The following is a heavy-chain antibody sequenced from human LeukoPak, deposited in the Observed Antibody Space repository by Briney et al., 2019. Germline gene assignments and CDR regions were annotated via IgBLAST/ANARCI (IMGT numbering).Heavy chain of an antibody. CDR3: ARDRVVVTGNWFDNWFDP. D-gene: IGHD2-15*01. CDR1: GASISSSY. J-gene: IGHJ5*02. CDR2: IYTTGNS. Sequence: SETLSLACTVSGASISSSYWSWIRQPAGKGLEWIGRIYTTGNSKYNPSLKSRVTMSLDTSRNQFSLKLSSVTAADTAVYYCARDRVVVTGNWFDNWFDPWGQGTLVTVSS. V-gene: IGHV4-4*07.